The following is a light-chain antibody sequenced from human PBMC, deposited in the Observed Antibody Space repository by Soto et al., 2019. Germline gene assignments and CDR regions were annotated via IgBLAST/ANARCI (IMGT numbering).Light chain of an antibody. J-gene: IGLJ1*01. CDR3: SSYTSRSTLHL. V-gene: IGLV2-14*01. Sequence: QSALTQPASVSGSPGQSITISCTGTSSDVGGYNYVSWYQQHPGKAPKLMIYEVSNRPSGVSNRFSGSKSGNTASLTISGLQAEDEADYYCSSYTSRSTLHLFGTGTKVTV. CDR2: EVS. CDR1: SSDVGGYNY.